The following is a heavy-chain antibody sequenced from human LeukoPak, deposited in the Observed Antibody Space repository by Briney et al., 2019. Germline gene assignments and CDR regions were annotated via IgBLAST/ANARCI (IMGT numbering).Heavy chain of an antibody. J-gene: IGHJ4*02. CDR2: ISSSGSTI. CDR1: GFTFSSYG. V-gene: IGHV3-48*03. Sequence: PGGSLRLSCAASGFTFSSYGMNWVRQAPGKGLEWVSYISSSGSTIYYADSVKGRFTISRDNAKNSLYLQMNSLRAEDTAVYYCARVGVAVADVDYWGQGTLVTVSS. CDR3: ARVGVAVADVDY. D-gene: IGHD6-19*01.